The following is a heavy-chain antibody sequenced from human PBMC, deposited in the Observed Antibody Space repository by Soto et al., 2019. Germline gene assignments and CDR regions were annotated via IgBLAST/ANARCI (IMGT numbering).Heavy chain of an antibody. CDR1: GYPFTSYD. D-gene: IGHD2-15*01. CDR3: ARGGYCSGGSCYGALGAFDI. CDR2: MNPNDGNI. J-gene: IGHJ3*02. Sequence: ASVKVSCKASGYPFTSYDINWVRQATGQGLEWMGWMNPNDGNIGYAQKFQGRVTMTRNTSISTAYMELSSLRSEDTAVYYCARGGYCSGGSCYGALGAFDIWGQGTMVTVSS. V-gene: IGHV1-8*01.